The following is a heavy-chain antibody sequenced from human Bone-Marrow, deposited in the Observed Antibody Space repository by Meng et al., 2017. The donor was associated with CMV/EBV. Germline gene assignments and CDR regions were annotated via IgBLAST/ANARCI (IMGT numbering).Heavy chain of an antibody. CDR2: ISSSSSYI. CDR1: GSTFSSYS. D-gene: IGHD6-13*01. V-gene: IGHV3-21*01. Sequence: GGSLRLSCAASGSTFSSYSMNWVRQAPGKGLEWVSSISSSSSYIYYADSVKGRFTISRDNAKNSLFLQMNSLRAEDTAVYYCARAFVAAAGTRLADYWGQGTLVTVSS. CDR3: ARAFVAAAGTRLADY. J-gene: IGHJ4*02.